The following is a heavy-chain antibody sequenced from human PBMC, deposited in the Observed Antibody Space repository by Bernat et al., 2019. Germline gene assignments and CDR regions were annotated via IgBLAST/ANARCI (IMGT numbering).Heavy chain of an antibody. J-gene: IGHJ3*02. D-gene: IGHD2-15*01. CDR2: IWYDGSNK. CDR1: GFTFSSYG. CDR3: ARVARHALILDAFDI. Sequence: QVQLVESGGGVVQPGRSLRLSCAASGFTFSSYGMHWVRQAPGKGLEWVAVIWYDGSNKYYADSVKGRFTFSRDNSKNTLYLQMNSLRAEDTAVYYCARVARHALILDAFDIWGQGTMVTVSS. V-gene: IGHV3-33*01.